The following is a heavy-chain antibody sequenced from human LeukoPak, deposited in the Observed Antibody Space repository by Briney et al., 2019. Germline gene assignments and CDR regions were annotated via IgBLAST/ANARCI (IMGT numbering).Heavy chain of an antibody. CDR2: INHSGST. D-gene: IGHD2/OR15-2a*01. CDR1: GGSFSGYY. CDR3: ARLLRWFDP. V-gene: IGHV4-34*01. Sequence: SETLSLTCAVYGGSFSGYYWSWIRQPPGKGLEWIGEINHSGSTNYNPPLKSRVTISVDTSKYQFSLKLSSVTAADTAVYYCARLLRWFDPWGQGTLVTVSS. J-gene: IGHJ5*02.